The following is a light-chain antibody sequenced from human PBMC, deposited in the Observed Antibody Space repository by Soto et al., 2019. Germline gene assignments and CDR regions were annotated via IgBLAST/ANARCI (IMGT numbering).Light chain of an antibody. CDR1: SSDIGGYNY. J-gene: IGLJ1*01. V-gene: IGLV2-14*03. Sequence: QSALAQPASVSGSPGQSITISCTGISSDIGGYNYVSWYQHHPGKAPKLIIYDVSNRPSGVSNRFSGSKSGNTASLTISGLQAEDEADYYCSSYTSSSTLFYVFGTGTKVTVL. CDR2: DVS. CDR3: SSYTSSSTLFYV.